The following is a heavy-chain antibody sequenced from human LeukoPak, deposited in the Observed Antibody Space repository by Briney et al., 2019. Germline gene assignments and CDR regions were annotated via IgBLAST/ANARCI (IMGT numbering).Heavy chain of an antibody. CDR1: GYSFTSYW. Sequence: GESLKISCKGSGYSFTSYWIGWVRQMPGKGLEWMGILYPGDSDTRYSPSFQGQVTISADKSISTAYLQWSSLKASDTAMYYCARWVTILTGYYHFDYWGQGTLVIVSS. J-gene: IGHJ4*02. CDR2: LYPGDSDT. CDR3: ARWVTILTGYYHFDY. D-gene: IGHD3-9*01. V-gene: IGHV5-51*01.